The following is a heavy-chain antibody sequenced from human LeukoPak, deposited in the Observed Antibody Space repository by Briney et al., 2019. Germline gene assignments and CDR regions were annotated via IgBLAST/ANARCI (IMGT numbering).Heavy chain of an antibody. CDR1: GGTIRSSNW. Sequence: SETLSLTCAVSGGTIRSSNWWRWVRPPPGKGLEWIGEIYHTGSTKYNPSLKSRVTISVDKSKNQFSPNLSSVTAADTAVHYCARDPRMGFDYWGQGTLVTVSS. CDR3: ARDPRMGFDY. D-gene: IGHD2-8*01. V-gene: IGHV4-4*02. J-gene: IGHJ4*02. CDR2: IYHTGST.